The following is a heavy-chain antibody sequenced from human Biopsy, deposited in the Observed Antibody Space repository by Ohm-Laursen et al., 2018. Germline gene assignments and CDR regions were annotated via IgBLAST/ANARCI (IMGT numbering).Heavy chain of an antibody. Sequence: SVKVSCKPSSYTFTDYNIHWMRQAPGQGLEWLGYINCKTGATNYAQKFQGTVTMTRDTSISTAYLALGSLRSADTAIYYCARDPLNGHKHFDYWGQGSPVTVSS. CDR2: INCKTGAT. V-gene: IGHV1-2*02. CDR1: SYTFTDYN. D-gene: IGHD2-8*01. CDR3: ARDPLNGHKHFDY. J-gene: IGHJ4*02.